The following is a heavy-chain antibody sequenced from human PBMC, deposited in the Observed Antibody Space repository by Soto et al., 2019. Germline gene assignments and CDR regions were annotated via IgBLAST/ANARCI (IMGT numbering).Heavy chain of an antibody. Sequence: ASVKVCCKASGDTFNNYAFSWVRQAPGQGLEWLGWINTYNGNTKYEQKFQGRVTMTTDTSTSTVYMELDSLRSDDTAVYYCARDDYGAYNYWGQGTLVT. CDR1: GDTFNNYA. J-gene: IGHJ4*02. D-gene: IGHD4-17*01. CDR3: ARDDYGAYNY. CDR2: INTYNGNT. V-gene: IGHV1-18*01.